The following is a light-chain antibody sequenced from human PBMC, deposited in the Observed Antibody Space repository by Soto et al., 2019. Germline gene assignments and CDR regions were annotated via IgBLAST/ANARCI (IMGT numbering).Light chain of an antibody. CDR3: RQFFSNPIT. Sequence: DIHLTQSPSFLSASVGDRVTITCRASQGIGNSLAWYQQKPGKAPKLLIYAASTLQSGVPSRFSGSGSGTEFTLTISSLQPEDYATFYCRQFFSNPITFGQGTRLEIK. CDR1: QGIGNS. V-gene: IGKV1-9*01. J-gene: IGKJ5*01. CDR2: AAS.